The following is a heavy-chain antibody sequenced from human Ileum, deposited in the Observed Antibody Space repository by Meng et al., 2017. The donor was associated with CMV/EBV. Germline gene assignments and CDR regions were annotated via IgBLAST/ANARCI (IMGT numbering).Heavy chain of an antibody. J-gene: IGHJ4*02. D-gene: IGHD3-10*01. CDR1: GGSISTYY. CDR3: AREKTQSYYPSRYYYY. CDR2: TFYPTST. V-gene: IGHV4-59*01. Sequence: QVQLQESGPGLVKPSENLSLTCTVSGGSISTYYWSWFRQPPGKGLEWIGYTFYPTSTNYDPALKGRVTISLDTSNKQFSLRLSSVTAADTAIYYCAREKTQSYYPSRYYYYWGQGTLVTVSS.